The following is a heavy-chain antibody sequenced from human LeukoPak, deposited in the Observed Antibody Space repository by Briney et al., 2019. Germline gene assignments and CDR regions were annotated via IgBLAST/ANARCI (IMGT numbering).Heavy chain of an antibody. V-gene: IGHV4-59*01. D-gene: IGHD3-22*01. CDR1: GGSISSYY. Sequence: SETLSLTCTVSGGSISSYYWSWIRQPPGKGLEWIGYIYYSENTNYNPSLKSRVTISVDTSKNQFSLKLSSVTAADTAVYYCARYYYDSSGYYYADWGQGTLVTVSS. CDR3: ARYYYDSSGYYYAD. CDR2: IYYSENT. J-gene: IGHJ4*02.